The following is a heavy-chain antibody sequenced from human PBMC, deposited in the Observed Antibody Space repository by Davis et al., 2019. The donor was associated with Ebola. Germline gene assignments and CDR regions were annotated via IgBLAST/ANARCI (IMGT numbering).Heavy chain of an antibody. CDR2: IDPSDSYT. CDR1: GYSFTNYW. CDR3: ARGGELRRVDWFDP. V-gene: IGHV5-10-1*01. J-gene: IGHJ5*02. Sequence: KVSCKGSGYSFTNYWISWVRQMPGKGLEWMGKIDPSDSYTNYSPSFQGHVTISADKSISTAYLQWSSLKASDTAMYYCARGGELRRVDWFDPWGQGTLVTVSS. D-gene: IGHD1-26*01.